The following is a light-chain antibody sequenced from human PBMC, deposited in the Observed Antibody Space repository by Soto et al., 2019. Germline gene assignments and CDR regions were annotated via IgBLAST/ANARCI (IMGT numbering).Light chain of an antibody. Sequence: QSALTQPRSVSGSPGQSGTISCTGSRSHVGYYYYVSWYQQHPGKAPKLMIFDVSKRPSGVPDRFSGSKSGNAASLTISGLPAEAEADYYCCSYAGNCPSYVFATGTKLTVL. CDR3: CSYAGNCPSYV. J-gene: IGLJ1*01. CDR1: RSHVGYYYY. CDR2: DVS. V-gene: IGLV2-11*01.